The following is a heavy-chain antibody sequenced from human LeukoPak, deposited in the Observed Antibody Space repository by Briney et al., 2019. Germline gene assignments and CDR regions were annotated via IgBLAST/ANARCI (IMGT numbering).Heavy chain of an antibody. Sequence: GGSLRLSCAASEFTFSRSWMHWVRQVPGKGLVWVSRLNSDGSSTNYADSVKGRFTISRDNPKSTLYLQMNSLRVEDTAVYYCARVKNRSGYGGYDLDYWGQGTLVTVSS. J-gene: IGHJ4*02. V-gene: IGHV3-74*01. CDR3: ARVKNRSGYGGYDLDY. CDR2: LNSDGSST. CDR1: EFTFSRSW. D-gene: IGHD5-12*01.